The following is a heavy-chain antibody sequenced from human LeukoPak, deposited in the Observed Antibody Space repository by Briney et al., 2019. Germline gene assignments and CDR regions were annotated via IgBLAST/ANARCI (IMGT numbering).Heavy chain of an antibody. CDR2: ISHSGTT. D-gene: IGHD2/OR15-2a*01. CDR3: TRENRPFCPFAY. J-gene: IGHJ4*02. CDR1: GGSIDITNY. Sequence: SETLALTCGVSGGSIDITNYWSWVRQAPGKGLEWIGEISHSGTTNYNPSLRSRVTMFLDRANNQFSLSLTSVTAADSAVYYCTRENRPFCPFAYWGQGVLVTVSS. V-gene: IGHV4-4*02.